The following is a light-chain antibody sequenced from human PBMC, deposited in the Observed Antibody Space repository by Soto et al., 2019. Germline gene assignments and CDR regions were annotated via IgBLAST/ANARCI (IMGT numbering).Light chain of an antibody. Sequence: DIQMTQSPSSLSASVGDRVTITCRASQGISTYLNWYQQKPGKAPKLLIYAASTLQRGVPSRFSGSGSATDFTLTISSLQPEDFATYSCQQNYSATWTFGQGTKVDIK. J-gene: IGKJ1*01. CDR2: AAS. CDR3: QQNYSATWT. CDR1: QGISTY. V-gene: IGKV1-39*01.